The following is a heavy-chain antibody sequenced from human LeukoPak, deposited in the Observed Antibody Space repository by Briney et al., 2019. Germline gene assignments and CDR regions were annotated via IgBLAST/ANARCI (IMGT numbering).Heavy chain of an antibody. D-gene: IGHD4-17*01. Sequence: SETLSLTCTVSGGSISTYYWYWIRQPPGKGLEWIGDVYYTGNTNHNPSLKSRVTVSVDTSKNHFSLKLRSVTSADTAVYYCARGVRSDYWGQGTLVTVSS. CDR2: VYYTGNT. CDR1: GGSISTYY. CDR3: ARGVRSDY. J-gene: IGHJ4*02. V-gene: IGHV4-59*01.